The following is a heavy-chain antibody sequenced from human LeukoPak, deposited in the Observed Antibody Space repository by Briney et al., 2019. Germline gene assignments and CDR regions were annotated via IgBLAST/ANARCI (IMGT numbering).Heavy chain of an antibody. CDR1: GFTFGSYE. J-gene: IGHJ4*02. Sequence: PGGSLRLSCAASGFTFGSYEMNWVRQAPGKGLEWVSYISSSGSNIYYKDSVKGRFTISRDNAKNSLYLQMNSLRAEDTAVYYCARDRRGGFDYWGQGTLVTVSS. CDR3: ARDRRGGFDY. D-gene: IGHD3-10*01. V-gene: IGHV3-48*03. CDR2: ISSSGSNI.